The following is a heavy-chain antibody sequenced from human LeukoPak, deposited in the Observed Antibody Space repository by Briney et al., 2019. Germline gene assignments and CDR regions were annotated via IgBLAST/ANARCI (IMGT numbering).Heavy chain of an antibody. D-gene: IGHD2-2*01. CDR3: ARDAVVPASLLDY. CDR2: IYHSGST. V-gene: IGHV4-38-2*02. CDR1: GYSISSGYY. J-gene: IGHJ4*02. Sequence: PSETLSLTCTVSGYSISSGYYWGWIRPPPGKGLEWIGSIYHSGSTYYNPSPKSRVTISVDTSKNQFSLKLSSVTAADTAVYYCARDAVVPASLLDYWGQGTLVTVSS.